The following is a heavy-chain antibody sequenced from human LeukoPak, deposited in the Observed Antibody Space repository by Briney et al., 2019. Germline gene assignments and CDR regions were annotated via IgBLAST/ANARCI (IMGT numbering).Heavy chain of an antibody. J-gene: IGHJ4*02. D-gene: IGHD5-12*01. V-gene: IGHV4-39*07. CDR3: ARLDIVADQVGY. Sequence: PSETLSLTCTVSGGSISSSSYYWGWIRQPPGKGLEWIGSIYYSGSTYYNPSLKSRVTISVDTSKNQFSLKLSSVTAADTAVYYCARLDIVADQVGYWGQGTLVTVSS. CDR2: IYYSGST. CDR1: GGSISSSSYY.